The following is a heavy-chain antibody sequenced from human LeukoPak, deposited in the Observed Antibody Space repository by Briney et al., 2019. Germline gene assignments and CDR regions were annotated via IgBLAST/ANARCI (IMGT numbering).Heavy chain of an antibody. Sequence: ASVKVSCKASGYTFTGYYMHWVRQAPGQGLEWMGWINPNSGDTNYAQRFRGRVTMTRDTSINTAYMELSSLRSDDTAVYYCARSNYYGSQSEYWGQGTLVAVSS. CDR3: ARSNYYGSQSEY. V-gene: IGHV1-2*02. J-gene: IGHJ4*02. CDR2: INPNSGDT. CDR1: GYTFTGYY. D-gene: IGHD3-10*01.